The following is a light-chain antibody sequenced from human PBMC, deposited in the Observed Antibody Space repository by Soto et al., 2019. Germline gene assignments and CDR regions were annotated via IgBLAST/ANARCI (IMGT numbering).Light chain of an antibody. CDR2: LTS. V-gene: IGKV1-39*01. CDR3: QHRLDTART. CDR1: QNIYTY. Sequence: DIQMTQSPSSLSASVGDRVTITCRASQNIYTYLHWYQQKPGKAPNLLIYLTSNLQIGIPSRFSGSGSGTVFTLTIASLQPEDFATYYCQHRLDTARTFCPANKVEMK. J-gene: IGKJ1*01.